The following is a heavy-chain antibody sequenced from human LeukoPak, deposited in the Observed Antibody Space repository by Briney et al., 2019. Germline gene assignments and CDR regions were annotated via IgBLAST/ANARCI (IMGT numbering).Heavy chain of an antibody. CDR1: GFTFSSYW. Sequence: GGSLRLSCAASGFTFSSYWMSWVREAPGKGLEWVSAVSGSGVSTYYADSVKGRFTVSRDNSKNTLYLQMSSLRAEDTAVYYCAKDERNWDYNLASQTYDWGQGTLVTVSS. CDR2: VSGSGVST. D-gene: IGHD1-7*01. CDR3: AKDERNWDYNLASQTYD. J-gene: IGHJ4*02. V-gene: IGHV3-23*01.